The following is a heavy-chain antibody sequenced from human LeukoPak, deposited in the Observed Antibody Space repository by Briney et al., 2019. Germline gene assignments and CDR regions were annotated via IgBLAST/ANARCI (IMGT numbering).Heavy chain of an antibody. Sequence: GRSLRLSCAASGFTFSSYAMNWVRQAPGKGLERVAVISYDGSDKYYADSVQGRFTISRDNSENTLNLQMNSLRTEDTAVYYCARHRIAAAVAFYFDSWGQGALVAVSS. CDR1: GFTFSSYA. V-gene: IGHV3-30*04. D-gene: IGHD6-13*01. CDR3: ARHRIAAAVAFYFDS. CDR2: ISYDGSDK. J-gene: IGHJ4*02.